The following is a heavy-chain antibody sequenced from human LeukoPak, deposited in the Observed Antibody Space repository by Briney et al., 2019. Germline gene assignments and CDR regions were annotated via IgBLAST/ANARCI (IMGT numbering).Heavy chain of an antibody. V-gene: IGHV4-59*13. J-gene: IGHJ6*03. CDR2: IYYSGST. CDR3: ARPAAASGYYYMDV. D-gene: IGHD2-2*01. Sequence: SETLSLTCTVSGGSISSYYWSWIRQPPGKGLEGIGYIYYSGSTNYNPSLKSRVTISVDTSKNQFSLKLSSVTAADTAVYYCARPAAASGYYYMDVWGKGTTVTVSS. CDR1: GGSISSYY.